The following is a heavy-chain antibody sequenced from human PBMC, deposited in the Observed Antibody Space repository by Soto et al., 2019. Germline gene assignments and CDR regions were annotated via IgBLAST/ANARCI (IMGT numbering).Heavy chain of an antibody. CDR1: XDSGSTNSAT. V-gene: IGHV6-1*01. CDR3: ARLIGNSWLDS. Sequence: SQTLSVTCAISXDSGSTNSATWDWIRQSPSRGLEWLGRTYYRSKWENDYAVSVKGRISIIPDTTNNRLSLQLNSVSPDDTAVYYCARLIGNSWLDSWGQGTLVTVSS. CDR2: TYYRSKWEN. J-gene: IGHJ5*01.